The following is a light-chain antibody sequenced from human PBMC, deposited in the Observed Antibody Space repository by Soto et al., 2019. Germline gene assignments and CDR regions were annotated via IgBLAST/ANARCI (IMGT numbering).Light chain of an antibody. Sequence: QSALTQPASVSGSPGQSITISCTGTSSDVGGYNYVSWYQQHPGKAPKLMLYDFSNRPSGVSNRFSGSKSGNTASLTISGLQAEDEADYYCSSYTISSTLFGTGTKLTVL. CDR1: SSDVGGYNY. J-gene: IGLJ1*01. CDR3: SSYTISSTL. V-gene: IGLV2-14*01. CDR2: DFS.